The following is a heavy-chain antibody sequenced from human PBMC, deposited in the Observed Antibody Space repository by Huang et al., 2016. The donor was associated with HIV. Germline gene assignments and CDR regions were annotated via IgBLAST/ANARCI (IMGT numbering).Heavy chain of an antibody. CDR2: ILPDDSDT. D-gene: IGHD6-6*01. V-gene: IGHV5-51*01. Sequence: VQLVQSGAEVKKPGESLKISCKGSGFSFSRYWSAWVRQMPGKGLEWMGIILPDDSDTTVRPSFEGQVTISADKSIGTAYLQWSSLKASDTAMYYCARRFSSSSGYFDYWGQGSLVTVSS. J-gene: IGHJ4*02. CDR1: GFSFSRYW. CDR3: ARRFSSSSGYFDY.